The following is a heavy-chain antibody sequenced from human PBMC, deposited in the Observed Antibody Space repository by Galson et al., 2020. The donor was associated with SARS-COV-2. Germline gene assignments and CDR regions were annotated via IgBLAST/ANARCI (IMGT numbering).Heavy chain of an antibody. Sequence: CCSATRFTLSSDGMSWVRQDPGKGWEWVANKKQDGSEKYYVDSVKGRFTISRDNAKNSLYLQMNSLRAEDTAVYYCARNYYVSSGYFDAFDIWGQGTMVTGSS. D-gene: IGHD3-22*01. CDR1: RFTLSSDG. J-gene: IGHJ3*02. V-gene: IGHV3-7*01. CDR3: ARNYYVSSGYFDAFDI. CDR2: KKQDGSEK.